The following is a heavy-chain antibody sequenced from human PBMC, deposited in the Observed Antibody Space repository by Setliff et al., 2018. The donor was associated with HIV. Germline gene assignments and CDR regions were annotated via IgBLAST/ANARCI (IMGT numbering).Heavy chain of an antibody. CDR1: GGSISAYY. V-gene: IGHV4-59*08. D-gene: IGHD3-22*01. Sequence: PSETLSLTCSVSGGSISAYYWSWIRQPPGKGLEWIGYMYYSGSTNYNSSLKSRVTISVDTSKNQFSLKLSSVTAADTAVYYCARGLSFYDPGGFDYWGQGTLVTVSS. CDR3: ARGLSFYDPGGFDY. CDR2: MYYSGST. J-gene: IGHJ4*02.